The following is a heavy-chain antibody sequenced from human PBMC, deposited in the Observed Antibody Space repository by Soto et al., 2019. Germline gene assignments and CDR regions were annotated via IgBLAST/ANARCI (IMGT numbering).Heavy chain of an antibody. J-gene: IGHJ6*03. CDR1: GGSISSSCCY. V-gene: IGHV4-39*01. CDR3: ARQSGSGSYLRGAQIYYYYYYMDV. D-gene: IGHD3-10*01. Sequence: SETLSFTCTVSGGSISSSCCYWGRMPQPQGQGLEWIGSIYYSGSTNYNPSLKSRVTISVDTSKNQFSLKLSSVTAADTAVYYCARQSGSGSYLRGAQIYYYYYYMDVWDKGTTVTVSS. CDR2: IYYSGST.